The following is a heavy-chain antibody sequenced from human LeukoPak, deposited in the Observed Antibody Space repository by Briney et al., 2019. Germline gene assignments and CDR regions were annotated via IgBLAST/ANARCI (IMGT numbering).Heavy chain of an antibody. CDR1: GGSISSYY. CDR2: IYYSGST. D-gene: IGHD5-24*01. V-gene: IGHV4-59*01. Sequence: SETVSLTCTVSGGSISSYYWNWIRQPPGKGLEWIGYIYYSGSTNYNPSLKSRVTISVDTSKNQFSLKLSSVTAADTAVYYCAGRLWRRDGYNLSAFDIWGQGTMVTVPS. CDR3: AGRLWRRDGYNLSAFDI. J-gene: IGHJ3*02.